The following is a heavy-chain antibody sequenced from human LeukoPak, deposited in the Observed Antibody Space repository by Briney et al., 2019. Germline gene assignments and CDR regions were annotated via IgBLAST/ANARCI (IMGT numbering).Heavy chain of an antibody. Sequence: GASVKVSCKASGYTFTGYYMHWVRQAPGQGLEWMGWINPNSGGTNYAQKFQGRVTMTRDTSISTAYVELSRLRSDDTAVYYCARELDSSGWYVDPFDYWGQGTLVTVSS. J-gene: IGHJ4*02. V-gene: IGHV1-2*02. CDR1: GYTFTGYY. D-gene: IGHD6-19*01. CDR3: ARELDSSGWYVDPFDY. CDR2: INPNSGGT.